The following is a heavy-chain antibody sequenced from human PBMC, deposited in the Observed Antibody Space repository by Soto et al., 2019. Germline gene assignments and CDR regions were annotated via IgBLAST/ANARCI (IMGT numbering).Heavy chain of an antibody. V-gene: IGHV4-34*01. CDR3: ARGRRVVAAARPAYYYYFSGMDV. CDR1: GGSFSGYY. D-gene: IGHD2-2*01. Sequence: SETLSLTCAAYGGSFSGYYWSWIRQPPGKGLEWIGEINHSGSTNYNPSLKSRVTISVDTSKNQFSLKLSSVTAADTAVYYCARGRRVVAAARPAYYYYFSGMDVWGQGTTVTVSS. J-gene: IGHJ6*02. CDR2: INHSGST.